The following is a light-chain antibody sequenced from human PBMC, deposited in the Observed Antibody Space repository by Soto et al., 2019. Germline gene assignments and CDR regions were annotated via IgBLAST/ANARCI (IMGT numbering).Light chain of an antibody. Sequence: EIVLTQSPVTLSLSPGERATLSCRASQSVSSNLAWYQQKPGQAPRLLIYGASTRATGIPARFSGSGSGTEFTLTISSLQSEDFAVYYCQQYNNWPPPMYTFGQGTKVDIK. CDR3: QQYNNWPPPMYT. J-gene: IGKJ2*01. CDR1: QSVSSN. V-gene: IGKV3-15*01. CDR2: GAS.